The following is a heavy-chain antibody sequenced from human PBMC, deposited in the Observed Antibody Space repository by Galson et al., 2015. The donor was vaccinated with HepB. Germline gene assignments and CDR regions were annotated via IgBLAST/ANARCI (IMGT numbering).Heavy chain of an antibody. CDR2: MNPNSGNT. CDR3: ASSGQLVPGGAFDI. V-gene: IGHV1-8*01. Sequence: SVKVSCKASGYTFTSYDINWVRQATGQGLEWMGWMNPNSGNTGYAQKFQGRVTMTRNTSISTAYMELSSLRSEDTAVYYCASSGQLVPGGAFDIWGQGTMVTVSS. J-gene: IGHJ3*02. D-gene: IGHD6-6*01. CDR1: GYTFTSYD.